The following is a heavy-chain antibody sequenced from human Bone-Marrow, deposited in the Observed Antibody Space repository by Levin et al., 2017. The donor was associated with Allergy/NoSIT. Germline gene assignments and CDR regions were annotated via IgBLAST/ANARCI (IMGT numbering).Heavy chain of an antibody. CDR3: ARGPPVDV. V-gene: IGHV4-30-2*01. Sequence: PSETLSLTCAVSGGSISSGGYSWSWIRQPPGKGLEWIGYIYHSGSTYYNPSLKSRVTISVDRSKNQFSLKLSSVTAADTAVYYCARGPPVDVWGQGTTVTVSS. CDR1: GGSISSGGYS. J-gene: IGHJ6*02. CDR2: IYHSGST.